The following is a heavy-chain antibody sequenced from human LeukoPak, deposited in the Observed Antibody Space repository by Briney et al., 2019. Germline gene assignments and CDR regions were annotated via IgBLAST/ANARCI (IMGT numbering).Heavy chain of an antibody. CDR1: GGTFSSYA. CDR2: IIPIFGTA. CDR3: ARVRGDFWSGYYLMDV. J-gene: IGHJ6*04. D-gene: IGHD3-3*01. Sequence: SVKVSCKASGGTFSSYAISWVRQAPGQGLEWMGGIIPIFGTANYAQKFQGRVTITADESTSTAYMELSSLRSEDTAVYYCARVRGDFWSGYYLMDVWGKGTTVTVSS. V-gene: IGHV1-69*13.